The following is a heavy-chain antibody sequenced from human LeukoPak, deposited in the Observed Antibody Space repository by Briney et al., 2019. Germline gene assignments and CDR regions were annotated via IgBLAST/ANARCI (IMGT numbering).Heavy chain of an antibody. J-gene: IGHJ2*01. CDR2: INHSGST. CDR1: GGSFSGYC. D-gene: IGHD3-3*01. V-gene: IGHV4-34*01. CDR3: ARGPTIFGVVPRLREPIYWYFDL. Sequence: KTSETLSLTCAVYGGSFSGYCWSWIRQPPGKGLEWIGEINHSGSTNYNPSLKSRVTISVDTSKNQFSLKLSSVTAADTAVYYCARGPTIFGVVPRLREPIYWYFDLWGRGTLVTVSS.